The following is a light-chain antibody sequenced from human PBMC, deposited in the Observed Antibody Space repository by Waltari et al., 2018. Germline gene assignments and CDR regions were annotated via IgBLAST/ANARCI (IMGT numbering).Light chain of an antibody. J-gene: IGKJ1*01. Sequence: DIVMTQSPLSLPVSLGQPATISCRSSQSLVHSDGKTYLNWFHQRPVQSPRRLIYKVFKRGAGVTDRCSGSGAGTDFTLKISRGEAEEVGTFYCMQATQWPLTFGQGTKVEIK. CDR1: QSLVHSDGKTY. V-gene: IGKV2-30*02. CDR2: KVF. CDR3: MQATQWPLT.